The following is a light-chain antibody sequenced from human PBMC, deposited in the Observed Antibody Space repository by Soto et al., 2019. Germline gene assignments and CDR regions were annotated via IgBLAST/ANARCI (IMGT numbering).Light chain of an antibody. CDR1: NSDVGGYNY. CDR2: EVY. CDR3: NSYAGSIVV. J-gene: IGLJ2*01. Sequence: QSALTQPPSASGSPGQSVTISCTGTNSDVGGYNYVFWYQQHPGNALKLLIYEVYKRPSGVPDRFSGSKSGNTASLTVSGLQAEDEADYFFNSYAGSIVVFGGGTKLTVL. V-gene: IGLV2-8*01.